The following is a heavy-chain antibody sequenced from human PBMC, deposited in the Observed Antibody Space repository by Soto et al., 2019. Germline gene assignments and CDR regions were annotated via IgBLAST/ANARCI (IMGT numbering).Heavy chain of an antibody. CDR3: ARLQVPGKFDY. Sequence: PSETLSLTCTVSGGSISSRNYYWAWVRQPPGKGLEWIANIYYSGDTYSRPSLRSRLTVSVDTSKNQFSLKLTSLTAADTAMYYCARLQVPGKFDYWGPGTLVTVSS. D-gene: IGHD6-13*01. CDR2: IYYSGDT. CDR1: GGSISSRNYY. V-gene: IGHV4-39*01. J-gene: IGHJ4*02.